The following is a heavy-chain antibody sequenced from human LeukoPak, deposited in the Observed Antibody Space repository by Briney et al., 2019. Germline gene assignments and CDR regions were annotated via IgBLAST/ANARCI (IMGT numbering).Heavy chain of an antibody. CDR3: AKDLGYSYGPSFDY. V-gene: IGHV3-23*01. D-gene: IGHD5-18*01. CDR2: ISGSGGST. Sequence: GGSLRFSCAASGFTFSSYWMSWVRQAPGKGLEWVSAISGSGGSTYYADSVKGRFTISRDNSKNTLYLQMNSLRAEDTAVYYCAKDLGYSYGPSFDYWGQGTLVTVSS. CDR1: GFTFSSYW. J-gene: IGHJ4*02.